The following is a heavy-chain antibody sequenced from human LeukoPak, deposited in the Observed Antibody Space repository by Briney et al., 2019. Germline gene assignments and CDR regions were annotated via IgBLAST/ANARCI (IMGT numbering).Heavy chain of an antibody. CDR1: GGSISSYY. D-gene: IGHD6-13*01. Sequence: SETLSLTCTVSGGSISSYYWSWIRQPAGKGLEWIGRFYISGSANYNPSLKSRVTISVDTSTNQFSLRLSSVTAADTAVYYCARQGRGEAASGEYYFDYWGQGTLVTVSS. V-gene: IGHV4-4*07. CDR3: ARQGRGEAASGEYYFDY. CDR2: FYISGSA. J-gene: IGHJ4*02.